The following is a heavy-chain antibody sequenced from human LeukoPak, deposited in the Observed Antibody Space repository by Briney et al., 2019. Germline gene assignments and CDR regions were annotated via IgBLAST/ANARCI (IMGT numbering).Heavy chain of an antibody. CDR2: NNHSGST. CDR1: GGSFSGYY. D-gene: IGHD3-22*01. CDR3: ARPYYYDSSGPLNY. J-gene: IGHJ4*02. V-gene: IGHV4-34*01. Sequence: PSETLSLNCAVYGGSFSGYYWSWIRQPPGKGLEWIGENNHSGSTNYNPSLKSRVTISVDTSKNQFSLKLSSVTAADTAVYYCARPYYYDSSGPLNYWGQGTLVTVSS.